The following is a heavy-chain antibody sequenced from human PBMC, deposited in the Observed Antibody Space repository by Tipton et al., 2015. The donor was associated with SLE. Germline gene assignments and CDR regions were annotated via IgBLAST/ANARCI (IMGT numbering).Heavy chain of an antibody. CDR1: GGSIVSGGSFTTNY. J-gene: IGHJ4*02. V-gene: IGHV4-61*08. Sequence: TLSLTCSVSGGSIVSGGSFTTNYWSWIRQPPGKGLEWIGYIYYTGSTNYNPSLKSRVTISVDTSKKQFSLKLSSVTAADTAVYYCARGLFRGESDYWGQGTLVTVSS. CDR3: ARGLFRGESDY. D-gene: IGHD2-21*01. CDR2: IYYTGST.